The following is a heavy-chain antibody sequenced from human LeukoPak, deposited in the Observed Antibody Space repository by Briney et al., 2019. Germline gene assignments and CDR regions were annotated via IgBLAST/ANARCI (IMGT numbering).Heavy chain of an antibody. CDR3: ARDPLLGILDAFDI. Sequence: SETLSLTCTVSGGSISSSSYYWSWIRQPAGKGLEWIGRIYTSGSTNYNPSLKSRVTISVDTSKNQFSLKLSSVTAADTAVYYCARDPLLGILDAFDIWGQGTMVTVSS. CDR1: GGSISSSSYY. CDR2: IYTSGST. J-gene: IGHJ3*02. D-gene: IGHD7-27*01. V-gene: IGHV4-61*02.